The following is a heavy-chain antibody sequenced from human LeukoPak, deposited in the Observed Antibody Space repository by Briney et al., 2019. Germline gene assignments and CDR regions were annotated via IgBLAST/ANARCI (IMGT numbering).Heavy chain of an antibody. CDR3: TRIFAGYSYGDDAFDI. J-gene: IGHJ3*02. D-gene: IGHD5-18*01. V-gene: IGHV3-49*03. Sequence: GGSLRLSCTASGFTFGDYAMSWLRQAPGKGLEWVGFIRSKAYGGTTEYAASVKGRFTISRDDSKSIAYLQMNSLKTEDTAVYYCTRIFAGYSYGDDAFDIWGQGTMVTVSS. CDR2: IRSKAYGGTT. CDR1: GFTFGDYA.